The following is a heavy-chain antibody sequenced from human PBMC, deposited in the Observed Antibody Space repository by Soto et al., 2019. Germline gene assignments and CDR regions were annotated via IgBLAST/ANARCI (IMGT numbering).Heavy chain of an antibody. D-gene: IGHD6-19*01. CDR2: INPNSGGT. Sequence: QVQLVQSGAEVKKPGASVKVSCKASGYTFTGYYMHWVRQAPGQGLEWMGWINPNSGGTNYAQKFQGWVIMTRDTSISTAYMELSRLRSDDTAVYYCATHRGAVAGPNWYFDLWGRGTLVTVSS. CDR1: GYTFTGYY. CDR3: ATHRGAVAGPNWYFDL. V-gene: IGHV1-2*04. J-gene: IGHJ2*01.